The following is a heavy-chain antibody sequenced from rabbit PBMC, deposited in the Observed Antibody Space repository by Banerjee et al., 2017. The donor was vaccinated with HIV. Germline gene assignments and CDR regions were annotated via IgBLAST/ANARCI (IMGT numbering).Heavy chain of an antibody. J-gene: IGHJ6*01. CDR3: ARGTYATNTYAYGMDL. CDR1: GFDLSSSYW. Sequence: QEQLVESGGGLVQPEGSLTLTCKASGFDLSSSYWICWVRQAPGKGLEWIACIITDSGTTYYASWAKGRVTISKTSSTTVTLQMTSLTAADTATYFCARGTYATNTYAYGMDLWGQGTLVTVS. D-gene: IGHD6-1*01. V-gene: IGHV1S45*01. CDR2: IITDSGTT.